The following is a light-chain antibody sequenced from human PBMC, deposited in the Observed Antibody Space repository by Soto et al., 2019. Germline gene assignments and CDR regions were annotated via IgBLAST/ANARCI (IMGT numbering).Light chain of an antibody. V-gene: IGLV2-14*01. CDR1: SSDIGGYYY. Sequence: QSALTQPASVSGSPGQSITISCTGTSSDIGGYYYVSWYQHHPGKAPKLLIYQVTNRPSRVSNRFSGSKSGNTASLTISGLQADDEADYYCTSYSSRYIFYVFGTGTKGTVL. J-gene: IGLJ1*01. CDR2: QVT. CDR3: TSYSSRYIFYV.